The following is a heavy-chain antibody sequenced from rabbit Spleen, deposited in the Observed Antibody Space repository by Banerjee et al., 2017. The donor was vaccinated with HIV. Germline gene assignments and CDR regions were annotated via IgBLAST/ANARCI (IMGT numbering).Heavy chain of an antibody. V-gene: IGHV1S47*01. J-gene: IGHJ4*01. CDR1: GFDFSTYG. D-gene: IGHD5-1*01. CDR2: IDPVFGIT. CDR3: ARDLVAVIGWNFTL. Sequence: QEQLVESGGGLVQPGGSLKLSCKASGFDFSTYGVSWVRQAPGKGLEWIGYIDPVFGITNYASSVKGRFTISRDNAQNTVFLQMTSLTAADTATYFCARDLVAVIGWNFTLWGPGTLVTVS.